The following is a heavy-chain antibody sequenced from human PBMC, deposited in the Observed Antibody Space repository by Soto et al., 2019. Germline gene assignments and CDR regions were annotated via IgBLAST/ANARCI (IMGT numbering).Heavy chain of an antibody. CDR2: ISYDGSNK. CDR3: ARDYDSSGWSPFDI. V-gene: IGHV3-30-3*01. D-gene: IGHD3-22*01. Sequence: SLRLSCAASGFTFSSYAMHWVRQAPGKGLEWVAVISYDGSNKYYADSVKGRFTISRDNSKNTLYLQMNSLRAEDTAVYYCARDYDSSGWSPFDIWGQGTMVTVSS. J-gene: IGHJ3*02. CDR1: GFTFSSYA.